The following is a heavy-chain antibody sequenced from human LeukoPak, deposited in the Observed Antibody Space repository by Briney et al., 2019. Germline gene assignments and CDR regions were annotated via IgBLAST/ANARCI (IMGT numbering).Heavy chain of an antibody. V-gene: IGHV4-4*07. CDR3: AREDSRGLYFDF. Sequence: PSETLSLTCTVSGGSISSHYWNWIRQPAGKGLEWIGRTYITGISNFNPSLRGRVTMSVDTSKNQASLRLSSVTAADTAVYYCAREDSRGLYFDFWGQGTLVTVSS. J-gene: IGHJ4*02. CDR1: GGSISSHY. CDR2: TYITGIS. D-gene: IGHD2-15*01.